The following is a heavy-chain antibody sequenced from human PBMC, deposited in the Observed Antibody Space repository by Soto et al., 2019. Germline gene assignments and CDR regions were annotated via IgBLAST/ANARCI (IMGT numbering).Heavy chain of an antibody. V-gene: IGHV4-59*01. CDR1: GCSISSYY. D-gene: IGHD3-22*01. CDR3: ARANPGYYYDSSGYSGYYFDY. Sequence: SETLSLPCPVSGCSISSYYWSWIRQPPGKGLEWIGYIYYSGTTNYNPSLKRRVTISVDTSKNQFSLKLSSVTAADTAVYYCARANPGYYYDSSGYSGYYFDYWGQGSLVTVSS. CDR2: IYYSGTT. J-gene: IGHJ4*02.